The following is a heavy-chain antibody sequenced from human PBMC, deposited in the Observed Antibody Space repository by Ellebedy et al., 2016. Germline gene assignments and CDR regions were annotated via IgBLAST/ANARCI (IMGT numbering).Heavy chain of an antibody. V-gene: IGHV3-48*01. CDR1: GFTFGDYA. Sequence: GGSLRLSCTASGFTFGDYAMSWFRQAPGKGLEWVSYISSSSSTIYYADSVKGRFTISRDNAKNSLYLQMNSLRVEDTAVYYCAKWMGAVVTSDYDYWGQGTLVTVSS. D-gene: IGHD2-21*02. CDR2: ISSSSSTI. J-gene: IGHJ4*02. CDR3: AKWMGAVVTSDYDY.